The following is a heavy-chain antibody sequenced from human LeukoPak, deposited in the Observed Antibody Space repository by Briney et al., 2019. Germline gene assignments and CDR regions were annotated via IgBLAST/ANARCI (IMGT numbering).Heavy chain of an antibody. Sequence: ASVKVSCKVSGYTLTELSMHWVRQAPGKGLEWMGGLDPEDGETIYAQKFQGRVTMTEDTSTDTAYMELSSLRSEDTAVYYCATDRPYCGGDCYSFDYWGQGTLVTVSS. V-gene: IGHV1-24*01. D-gene: IGHD2-21*02. CDR1: GYTLTELS. CDR2: LDPEDGET. J-gene: IGHJ4*02. CDR3: ATDRPYCGGDCYSFDY.